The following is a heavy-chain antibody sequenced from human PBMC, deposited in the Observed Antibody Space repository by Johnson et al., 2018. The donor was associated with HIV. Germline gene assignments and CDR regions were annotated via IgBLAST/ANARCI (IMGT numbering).Heavy chain of an antibody. Sequence: VQLVESGGGLVQPGGSLRLSCAASGFTVSSNYMSWVRQAPGKGLEWVSVIYSGGSTYYADSVKGRFTIPRDNSKNTLYLQMNSLRAEDTALHYGGRGEEAYFGGDCYSGAFDIWGHGTMVTVSS. CDR1: GFTVSSNY. J-gene: IGHJ3*02. D-gene: IGHD2-21*02. V-gene: IGHV3-66*01. CDR3: GRGEEAYFGGDCYSGAFDI. CDR2: IYSGGST.